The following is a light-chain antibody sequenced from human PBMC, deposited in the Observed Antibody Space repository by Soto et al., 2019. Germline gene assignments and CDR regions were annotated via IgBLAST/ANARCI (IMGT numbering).Light chain of an antibody. CDR3: PTWDIGIPV. CDR1: SGHSTYA. Sequence: QLVLTQSPSASASLGASVKLTCTLTSGHSTYAIAWHQQQPEKGPRYLMKVNNDGRHIKGDGIPDRFSGSSSGAERYLTISSLQSEDEADYYCPTWDIGIPVFGGGTKLTVL. CDR2: VNNDGRH. V-gene: IGLV4-69*01. J-gene: IGLJ2*01.